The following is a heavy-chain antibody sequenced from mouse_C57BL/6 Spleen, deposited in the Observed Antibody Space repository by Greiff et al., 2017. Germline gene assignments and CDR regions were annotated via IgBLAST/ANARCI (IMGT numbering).Heavy chain of an antibody. CDR3: ARQGDGNYGYFDV. V-gene: IGHV5-2*01. Sequence: EVKLVESGGGLVQPGESLKLSCESNEYEFPSHDMSWVRKTPEKRLELVAAINSDGGSTYYPDTMERRFIISRDNTKKALYLQMSSLRSEDTALYYCARQGDGNYGYFDVWGTGTTVTVSS. J-gene: IGHJ1*03. CDR1: EYEFPSHD. D-gene: IGHD2-1*01. CDR2: INSDGGST.